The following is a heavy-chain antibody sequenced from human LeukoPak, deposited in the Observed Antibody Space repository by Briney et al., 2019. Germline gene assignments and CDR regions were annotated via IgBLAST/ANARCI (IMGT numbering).Heavy chain of an antibody. CDR2: INQGGSVK. D-gene: IGHD5-12*01. CDR1: GFTFRSYW. J-gene: IGHJ4*02. Sequence: PGGSLRLSCAASGFTFRSYWMSWVRQAAGKGLEWVANINQGGSVKYYVDSVKGRFTISREDAKNSLDVQMNSLRDEDTAVYYCARVGYSGWNLEYWGQGTLVTVSS. CDR3: ARVGYSGWNLEY. V-gene: IGHV3-7*01.